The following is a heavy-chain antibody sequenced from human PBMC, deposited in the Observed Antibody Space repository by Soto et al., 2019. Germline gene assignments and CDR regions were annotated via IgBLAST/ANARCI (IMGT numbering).Heavy chain of an antibody. CDR1: GFTFSTYW. J-gene: IGHJ4*01. V-gene: IGHV3-74*01. Sequence: PGGSLRLSCAASGFTFSTYWMHWVRQAPGKGLVWVSLINPDGSTTHYADSVKGRFTISRDNAKNTVYLQMTSLRVEDTDVYYCARDLRGCPVYWGHGTLVTVSS. D-gene: IGHD1-26*01. CDR2: INPDGSTT. CDR3: ARDLRGCPVY.